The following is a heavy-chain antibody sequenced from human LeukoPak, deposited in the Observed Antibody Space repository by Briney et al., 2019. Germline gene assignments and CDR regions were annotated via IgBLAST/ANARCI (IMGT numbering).Heavy chain of an antibody. V-gene: IGHV4-59*08. J-gene: IGHJ6*02. CDR2: IYYSGST. CDR1: GGSISSYY. Sequence: SETLSLTCTVSGGSISSYYLSWIRQPPGKGLEWIGYIYYSGSTNYNPSLKSRVTISVDTSKNQFSLKLSSVTAADTAVYYCAGTVRGFYYYGMDVWGQGTTVTVSS. CDR3: AGTVRGFYYYGMDV. D-gene: IGHD3-10*01.